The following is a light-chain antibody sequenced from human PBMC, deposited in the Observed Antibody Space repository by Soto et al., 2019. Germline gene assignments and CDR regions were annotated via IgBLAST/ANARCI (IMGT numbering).Light chain of an antibody. Sequence: AIQTTGSLSSLSASVGYSIIITCLASQDIRSDLGWYQQKPGRAPKLLIYDASSLQGGVPSRFSGSGSGTDFTLTISSLQPEDFATYYCLKDYDYLWKCGQGTTGDIK. CDR3: LKDYDYLWK. J-gene: IGKJ1*01. CDR2: DAS. V-gene: IGKV1-6*01. CDR1: QDIRSD.